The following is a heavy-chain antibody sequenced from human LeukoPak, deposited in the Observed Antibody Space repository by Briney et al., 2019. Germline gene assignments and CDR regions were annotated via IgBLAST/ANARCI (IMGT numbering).Heavy chain of an antibody. D-gene: IGHD6-13*01. CDR1: GYTFTSYA. Sequence: ASVKVSCKASGYTFTSYAMHWVRQAPGQRLEWMGWINAGNGNTKYSQKFQGRVTITRDTSASTAYMELSSLRSEDTAVYYCARPTFYTSSWYWGGFDYWGQGTLVTVSS. J-gene: IGHJ4*02. CDR2: INAGNGNT. V-gene: IGHV1-3*01. CDR3: ARPTFYTSSWYWGGFDY.